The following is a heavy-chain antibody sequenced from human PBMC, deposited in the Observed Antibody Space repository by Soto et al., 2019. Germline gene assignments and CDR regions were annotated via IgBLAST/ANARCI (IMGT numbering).Heavy chain of an antibody. J-gene: IGHJ5*01. Sequence: QVQLVETGGGVVQPGGSLRLSCIASGFPFRSYGMHWVRQAPGKGLEWVAVTSYDGNKKYYIDSVKGRFSISRDNFMNTVYLQMNSLGVEETALYYCAKEGQSRDGYTSPLDSWGQGTLVIVSA. V-gene: IGHV3-30*18. CDR1: GFPFRSYG. CDR2: TSYDGNKK. CDR3: AKEGQSRDGYTSPLDS. D-gene: IGHD5-12*01.